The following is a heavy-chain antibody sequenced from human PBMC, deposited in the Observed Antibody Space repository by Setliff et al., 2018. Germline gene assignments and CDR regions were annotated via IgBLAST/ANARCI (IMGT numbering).Heavy chain of an antibody. CDR3: ARSPSSGAYWNPRPFYSDY. D-gene: IGHD1-26*01. CDR1: GASITSGGFY. CDR2: ISPSGST. Sequence: KPSETLSLTCSVSGASITSGGFYWTWIRQPAGKGLEWIGHISPSGSTTYNPSVKSRATISLDTSKNHFSLKLDSVTAADTALYYCARSPSSGAYWNPRPFYSDYWARGTLVTVSS. J-gene: IGHJ4*02. V-gene: IGHV4-61*09.